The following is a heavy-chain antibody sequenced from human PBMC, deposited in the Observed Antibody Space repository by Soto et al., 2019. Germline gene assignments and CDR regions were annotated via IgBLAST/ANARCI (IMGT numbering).Heavy chain of an antibody. CDR3: AKAFMIRGVIITLDH. D-gene: IGHD3-10*01. Sequence: SETLSLTCAVSGFSISSDNWWSWVRQSPGKGLEWIGEIYHSGSTNYNPSLKSRVTISVDKAKSQFSLNLSSLTAADTAVYYCAKAFMIRGVIITLDHWGQGILVTVSS. CDR1: GFSISSDNW. J-gene: IGHJ4*02. CDR2: IYHSGST. V-gene: IGHV4-4*02.